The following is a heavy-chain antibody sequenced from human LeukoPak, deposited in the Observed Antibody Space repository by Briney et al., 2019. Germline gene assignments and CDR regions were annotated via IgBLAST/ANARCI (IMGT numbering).Heavy chain of an antibody. D-gene: IGHD3-10*01. V-gene: IGHV3-23*01. Sequence: SGGSLRLSCAASGFTSSIYGMSWVRQAPGKGLEWVSSITNGGDNTYYADFVQGRFTIYRDNSKNSLHLQMSSLRAEDTAIYFCAERDTSGLYYFDYWGQGTLVTVSS. J-gene: IGHJ4*02. CDR3: AERDTSGLYYFDY. CDR2: ITNGGDNT. CDR1: GFTSSIYG.